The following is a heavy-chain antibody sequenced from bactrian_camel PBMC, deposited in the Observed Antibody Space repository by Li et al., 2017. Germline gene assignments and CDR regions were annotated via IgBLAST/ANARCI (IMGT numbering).Heavy chain of an antibody. CDR2: IDIDGTI. J-gene: IGHJ4*01. Sequence: HVQLVESGGRMVQTGVTLVPACTAPGFTSDDFDMGWYRHVPGKEREMVSTIDIDGTIAYSDSVKGRFTISQDNAKNTLYLQMNNLKPEETAMYYCAADLDDYYWHDPLAASEYSYWGQGTQVTVS. D-gene: IGHD1*01. CDR3: AADLDDYYWHDPLAASEYSY. V-gene: IGHV3S55*01. CDR1: GFTSDDFD.